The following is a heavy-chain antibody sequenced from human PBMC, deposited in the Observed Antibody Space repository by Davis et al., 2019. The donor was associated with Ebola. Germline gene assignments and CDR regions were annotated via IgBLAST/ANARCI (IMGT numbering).Heavy chain of an antibody. D-gene: IGHD1-7*01. CDR3: TRDPVETTPLDY. CDR1: GFTFSNYA. Sequence: PGGSLRLSCAASGFTFSNYAMSWVRQAPGKGLEWVSGISWNSGSIGYADSVKGRFTISRDNAENTLYLQMNSLRAEDTAVYYCTRDPVETTPLDYWGQGTLVTVSS. CDR2: ISWNSGSI. J-gene: IGHJ4*02. V-gene: IGHV3-9*01.